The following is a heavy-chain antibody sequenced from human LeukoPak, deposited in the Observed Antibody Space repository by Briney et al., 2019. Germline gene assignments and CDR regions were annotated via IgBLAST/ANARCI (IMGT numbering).Heavy chain of an antibody. J-gene: IGHJ3*02. CDR3: ARSPESGGNVFDI. D-gene: IGHD3-16*01. CDR2: TRNKANYYTT. CDR1: GFTFSDHY. V-gene: IGHV3-72*01. Sequence: GGALRLSCAASGFTFSDHYMDWVRPAPGKGLEWVGRTRNKANYYTTEYAASVKGRFTISRDDSKNSLYLQMNSLKTEDTAVYYCARSPESGGNVFDIWGQGTMVTVSS.